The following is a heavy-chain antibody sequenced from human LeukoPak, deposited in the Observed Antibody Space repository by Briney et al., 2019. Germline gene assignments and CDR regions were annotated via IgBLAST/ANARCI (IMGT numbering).Heavy chain of an antibody. CDR2: ISGSNI. J-gene: IGHJ4*02. Sequence: GGSLRLSCAAPGFTFSSYTMHWIRQAPGKGLEWVSSISGSNIFYADSVKGRFTVSRDNAKDSLYLQMNSLRAEDTAVYYCARALTTLTYEGYWGQGTLVTVSS. V-gene: IGHV3-21*01. D-gene: IGHD1-1*01. CDR1: GFTFSSYT. CDR3: ARALTTLTYEGY.